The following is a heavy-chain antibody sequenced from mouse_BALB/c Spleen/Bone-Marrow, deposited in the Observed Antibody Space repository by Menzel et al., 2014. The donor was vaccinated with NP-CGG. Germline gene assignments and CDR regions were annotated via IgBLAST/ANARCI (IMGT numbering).Heavy chain of an antibody. V-gene: IGHV1S81*02. CDR2: INPSNGGT. CDR3: TRGDDYDEEFAC. J-gene: IGHJ3*01. D-gene: IGHD2-4*01. CDR1: GYTFTSYY. Sequence: VKLMESGAELVKPGASVKLSCKASGYTFTSYYMYWVKQRPGQGLEWIGGINPSNGGTNFNEKFKSKATLTVDKSSSTAYMQLSSLTSEDSAVYYCTRGDDYDEEFACWGQGTLVTVSA.